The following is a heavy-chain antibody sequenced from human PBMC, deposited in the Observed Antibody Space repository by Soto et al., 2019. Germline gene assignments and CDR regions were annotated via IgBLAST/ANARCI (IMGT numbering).Heavy chain of an antibody. CDR3: ARVDILTGYYSGGDY. J-gene: IGHJ4*02. CDR1: GFTFSSYT. CDR2: ISSNGVGT. D-gene: IGHD3-9*01. V-gene: IGHV3-64*02. Sequence: PGGSLRLSCAASGFTFSSYTMHWVRQAPGKGPENVSAISSNGVGTYYADSVKGRFIISRDNSRNTLYLQMNSLRAEDMAVYYCARVDILTGYYSGGDYWGQGTLVTVSS.